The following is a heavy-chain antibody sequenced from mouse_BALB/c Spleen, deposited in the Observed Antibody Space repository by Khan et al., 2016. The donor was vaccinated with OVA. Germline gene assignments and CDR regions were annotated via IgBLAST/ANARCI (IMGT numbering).Heavy chain of an antibody. V-gene: IGHV5-12*02. CDR1: GFTFSDYY. CDR2: ISNRGSTT. D-gene: IGHD2-3*01. Sequence: EVELVESGGGLVQPGGSLTLSCPTSGFTFSDYYMYWVRQTPEKRLEWVAYISNRGSTTYYPDTVSGRFTISRDNAKNTLYLQMSRLKSEDTAMYYCAREGDDGGLAYWGQGTLVTVSA. CDR3: AREGDDGGLAY. J-gene: IGHJ3*01.